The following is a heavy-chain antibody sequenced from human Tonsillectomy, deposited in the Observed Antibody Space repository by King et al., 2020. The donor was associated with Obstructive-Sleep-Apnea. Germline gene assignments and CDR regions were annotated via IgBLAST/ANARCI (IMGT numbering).Heavy chain of an antibody. CDR3: ASRTHGDNGVDFDY. Sequence: QLQESGPGLVKPSETLSLTCTVSGGSISSSGFYWGWIRQPPGKGLEWIGNIYYSGSTYCNPSLKSRVTISVDTFKNQFSLKLSSVTAADTAVYYCASRTHGDNGVDFDYWGQGTLVTVSS. V-gene: IGHV4-39*07. CDR2: IYYSGST. CDR1: GGSISSSGFY. D-gene: IGHD4-17*01. J-gene: IGHJ4*02.